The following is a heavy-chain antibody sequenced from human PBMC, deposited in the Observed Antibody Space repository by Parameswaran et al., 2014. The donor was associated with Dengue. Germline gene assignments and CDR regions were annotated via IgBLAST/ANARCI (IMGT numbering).Heavy chain of an antibody. Sequence: SWVRQAPGQGLEWMGWMNPNSGNTGYAQKLQGRVTMTTDTSTSTAYMELRSLRSDDTAVYYCARVYSSSYDYYYMDVWGKGTTVTVSS. V-gene: IGHV1-18*01. CDR3: ARVYSSSYDYYYMDV. J-gene: IGHJ6*03. CDR2: MNPNSGNT. D-gene: IGHD6-6*01.